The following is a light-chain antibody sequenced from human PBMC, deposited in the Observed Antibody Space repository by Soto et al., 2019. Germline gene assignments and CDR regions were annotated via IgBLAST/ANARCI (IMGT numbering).Light chain of an antibody. V-gene: IGKV3-20*01. J-gene: IGKJ2*01. CDR3: QQYGNSPPNT. Sequence: EIVLRQSPGTLSLSPGERATLSCRASQSVSSSYLAWYQQKPGQAPRLLIYGASSRATGIPDRFSGSGSGTDFTLTISRLEPEDFAVYFCQQYGNSPPNTFGQGTKVDIK. CDR2: GAS. CDR1: QSVSSSY.